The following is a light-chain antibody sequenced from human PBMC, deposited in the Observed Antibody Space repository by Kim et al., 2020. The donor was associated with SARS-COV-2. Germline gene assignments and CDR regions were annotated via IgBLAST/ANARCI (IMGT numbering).Light chain of an antibody. V-gene: IGKV4-1*01. J-gene: IGKJ1*01. CDR2: WAA. Sequence: LGERATSNYRSSQSILYSSSNTDYLTGYQNLLIYWAATRESGVPDRFSGSGSGTDITLTINSLQAEDVTVHYCQQYYSTPQGTFGQGTKVDIK. CDR1: QSILYSSSNTDY. CDR3: QQYYSTPQGT.